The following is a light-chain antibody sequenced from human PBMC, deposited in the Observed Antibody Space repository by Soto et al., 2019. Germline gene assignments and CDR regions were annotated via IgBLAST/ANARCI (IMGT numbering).Light chain of an antibody. V-gene: IGLV1-44*01. CDR2: SNN. CDR3: AAWDDSRSWV. Sequence: QLVLTQPPSASGTPGQRVTISCSGSSSNIGSNTVNWYQQLPGTAPKHLIFSNNQRPSGVPDRFSGSKSGTSASLAISGLQPEDEADYYCAAWDDSRSWVFGGGTKLTVL. CDR1: SSNIGSNT. J-gene: IGLJ3*02.